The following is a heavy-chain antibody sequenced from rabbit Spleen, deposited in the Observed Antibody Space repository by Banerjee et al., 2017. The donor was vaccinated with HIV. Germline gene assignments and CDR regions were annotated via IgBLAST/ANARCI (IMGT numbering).Heavy chain of an antibody. Sequence: QLVESRGGLVQPGGSLKLSCKASGFTLSSYYMTWVRQAPGKGLEWIGYIDPVFGITYYANWVNGRFSISRENAQNTVSLQMTSLTAADTATYFCARDGAGGSYFALWGPGTLVTVS. CDR3: ARDGAGGSYFAL. V-gene: IGHV1S7*01. CDR2: IDPVFGIT. D-gene: IGHD8-1*01. CDR1: GFTLSSYY. J-gene: IGHJ4*01.